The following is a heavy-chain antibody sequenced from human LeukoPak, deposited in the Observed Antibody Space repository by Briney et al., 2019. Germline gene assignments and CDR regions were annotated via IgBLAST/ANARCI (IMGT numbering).Heavy chain of an antibody. J-gene: IGHJ6*03. CDR1: GFTFDDYA. CDR2: ISWNSGSI. V-gene: IGHV3-9*03. CDR3: AKGIAATYYYYMDV. Sequence: PGGSLRLSCAASGFTFDDYAMHWVRQAPGKGLEWVSGISWNSGSIGYADSVKGRFTISRDNAKNSLYLQMNSLRAEDMALYYCAKGIAATYYYYMDVWGKGTTVTVSS. D-gene: IGHD6-25*01.